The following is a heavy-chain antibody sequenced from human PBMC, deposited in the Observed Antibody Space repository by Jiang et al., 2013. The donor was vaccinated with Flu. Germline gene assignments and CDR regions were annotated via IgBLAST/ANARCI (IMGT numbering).Heavy chain of an antibody. V-gene: IGHV4-34*01. CDR3: ARDHYVIYGMDV. Sequence: LLKPSETLSLTCAVYGGSFSGYYWSWIRQPPGKGLEWIGEINHSGSTNYNPSLKSRVTISVDTSKNQFSLKLSSVTAADTAVYYCARDHYVIYGMDVWGQGTTVTVSS. J-gene: IGHJ6*02. D-gene: IGHD3-10*02. CDR2: INHSGST. CDR1: GGSFSGYY.